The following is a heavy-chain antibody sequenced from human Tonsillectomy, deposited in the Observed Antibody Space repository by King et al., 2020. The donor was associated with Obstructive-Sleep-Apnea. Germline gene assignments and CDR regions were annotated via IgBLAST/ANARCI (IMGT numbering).Heavy chain of an antibody. CDR2: ISSSSSTI. CDR3: ARQYSSSLYYFDY. CDR1: GFTFSSYS. D-gene: IGHD6-6*01. V-gene: IGHV3-48*04. J-gene: IGHJ4*02. Sequence: VQLVQSGGGLVQPGGSLRLSCAASGFTFSSYSMNWVRQAPGKGLEWVSSISSSSSTIYSANSVKGRFTSSRDNAKNSLYLQMYSLRAEDTAVYYCARQYSSSLYYFDYWGQGTLVTVSS.